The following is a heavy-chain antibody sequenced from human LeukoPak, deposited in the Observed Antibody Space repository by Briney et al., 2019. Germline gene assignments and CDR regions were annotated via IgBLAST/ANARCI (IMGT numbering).Heavy chain of an antibody. V-gene: IGHV3-74*01. Sequence: SGGSLRLSCAASGFTFSIFWMHWVRRAPGKGPVWVSRINSDGSSTDYADSVKGRFTISRDNAKNTLYLQMNSLRTEDTAVYYCARRWAVAAVDYWGQGTPVTASS. CDR3: ARRWAVAAVDY. CDR2: INSDGSST. D-gene: IGHD6-19*01. CDR1: GFTFSIFW. J-gene: IGHJ4*02.